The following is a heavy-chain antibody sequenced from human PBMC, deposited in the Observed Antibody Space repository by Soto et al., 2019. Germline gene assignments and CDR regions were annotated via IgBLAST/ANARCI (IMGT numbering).Heavy chain of an antibody. J-gene: IGHJ4*02. CDR2: ISGSGGRT. D-gene: IGHD6-13*01. CDR3: ARRSCSWYFDY. V-gene: IGHV3-23*01. CDR1: GFTFSSYA. Sequence: EVPLLESGGGLVQPGGSLRLSCAASGFTFSSYAMNWVRQAPGKGLEWVSVISGSGGRTYYADSVKGRFTISRDNSKNTLYLQMNSLRAEDTAVYYCARRSCSWYFDYWGQGTLVTVSS.